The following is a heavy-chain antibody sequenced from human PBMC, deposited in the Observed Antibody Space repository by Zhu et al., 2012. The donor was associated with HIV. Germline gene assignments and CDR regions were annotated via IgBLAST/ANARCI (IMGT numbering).Heavy chain of an antibody. V-gene: IGHV4-39*01. CDR2: IYHSGST. CDR3: ARPYSSGWYTPSYFDY. CDR1: GGSISSSSYY. D-gene: IGHD6-19*01. J-gene: IGHJ4*02. Sequence: QVQLQESGPGLVKPSETLSLTCTVSGGSISSSSYYWGWIRQPPGKGLEWIGSIYHSGSTYYNPSLKSRVTISVDTSKNQFSLKLSSVTAADTAVYYCARPYSSGWYTPSYFDYWGQGTLVTVSS.